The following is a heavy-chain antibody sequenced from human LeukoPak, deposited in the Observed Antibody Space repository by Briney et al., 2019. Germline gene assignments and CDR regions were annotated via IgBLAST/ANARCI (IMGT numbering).Heavy chain of an antibody. CDR1: GGSISSGGYS. D-gene: IGHD1-1*01. V-gene: IGHV4-30-2*01. CDR2: IYHSGST. CDR3: ARGTERASWFDP. J-gene: IGHJ5*02. Sequence: PSETLSLTCAVSGGSISSGGYSWSGFRQPPGKALEWIGYIYHSGSTYYSPSLKSRVTISVDRSKNQFSLKLSSVTAADTAVYYCARGTERASWFDPWGQGTLVTVSS.